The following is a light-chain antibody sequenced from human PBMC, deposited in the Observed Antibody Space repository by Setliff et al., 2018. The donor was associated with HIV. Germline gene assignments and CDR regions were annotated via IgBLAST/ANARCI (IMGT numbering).Light chain of an antibody. Sequence: QSVLTQPASVSGSPGQSITISCTGTSSDVGSYNLVSWYQQHPGKAPKLMIYEVSKGPSGVSNRFSGSKSGNTASLTISGLQAEDEGDYYCCSYASGTFVFGTGTKGTVL. J-gene: IGLJ1*01. V-gene: IGLV2-23*02. CDR2: EVS. CDR3: CSYASGTFV. CDR1: SSDVGSYNL.